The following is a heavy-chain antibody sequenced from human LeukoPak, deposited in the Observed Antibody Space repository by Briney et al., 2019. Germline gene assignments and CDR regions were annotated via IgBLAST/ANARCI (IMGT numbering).Heavy chain of an antibody. V-gene: IGHV1-69*01. J-gene: IGHJ6*03. D-gene: IGHD1-14*01. CDR1: GGTFSSYA. CDR3: ARDRRRYDYYYYYMDV. CDR2: IIPIFGTA. Sequence: SVKVSCKASGGTFSSYAISWVRQAPGQGLEWMGGIIPIFGTANYAQKFQGRVTITADESTSTAYMELSSLRSEDTAVYYCARDRRRYDYYYYYMDVWAKGTTVTVSS.